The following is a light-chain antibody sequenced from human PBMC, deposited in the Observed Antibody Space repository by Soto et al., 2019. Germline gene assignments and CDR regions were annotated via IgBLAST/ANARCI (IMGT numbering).Light chain of an antibody. CDR2: DVN. CDR1: SSDVGSYNY. V-gene: IGLV2-11*01. CDR3: SSYTTISAWV. J-gene: IGLJ3*02. Sequence: QSVLTQPRSVSGSPGQSVTLSCTGTSSDVGSYNYVSWYQQHPGKAPKLMIDDVNKRPSGVPDRFSGSRSGNTASLTISGLQAEDEGDYYCSSYTTISAWVFGGGTKLTVL.